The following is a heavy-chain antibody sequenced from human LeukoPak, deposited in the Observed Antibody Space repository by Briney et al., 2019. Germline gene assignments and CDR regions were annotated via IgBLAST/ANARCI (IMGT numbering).Heavy chain of an antibody. CDR2: ISYDGSNK. Sequence: TGGSLRLSCAASGFTFSSYAMHWVRQAPGKGLEWVAVISYDGSNKYYADSVKGRFTISRDNSKNTLYLQMNSLRAEDTAVYYCARGAYSNYPYYYYGMDVWDQGTTVTVSS. CDR3: ARGAYSNYPYYYYGMDV. J-gene: IGHJ6*02. D-gene: IGHD4-11*01. V-gene: IGHV3-30-3*01. CDR1: GFTFSSYA.